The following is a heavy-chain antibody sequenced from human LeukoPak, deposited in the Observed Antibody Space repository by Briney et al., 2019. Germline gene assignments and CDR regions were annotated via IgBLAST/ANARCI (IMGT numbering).Heavy chain of an antibody. CDR3: ARIMTTVTK. V-gene: IGHV5-10-1*01. Sequence: GESLKISCKGSGFSFTNYWISWVRQVPGKGLEWMGRIDPSDSYTQYSPSFQGHVTISTDMSIGTVYLQWSSLKASDTAIYYCARIMTTVTKWGQGTLVTVSS. D-gene: IGHD4-17*01. J-gene: IGHJ4*02. CDR2: IDPSDSYT. CDR1: GFSFTNYW.